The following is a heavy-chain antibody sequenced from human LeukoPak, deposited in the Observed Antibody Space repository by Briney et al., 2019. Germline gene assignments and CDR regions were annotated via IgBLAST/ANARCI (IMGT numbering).Heavy chain of an antibody. CDR3: AKDRQWLVWYY. CDR2: ISDSGGNT. D-gene: IGHD6-19*01. CDR1: GFTFNNYA. V-gene: IGHV3-23*01. Sequence: GGSLRLSCAASGFTFNNYAMSWIRQAPGKGLEWVSGISDSGGNTYYADSVKGRFSISRDNSQNTLYLHMNSLRVEDTAIYYCAKDRQWLVWYYWGQGFLVTVSS. J-gene: IGHJ4*02.